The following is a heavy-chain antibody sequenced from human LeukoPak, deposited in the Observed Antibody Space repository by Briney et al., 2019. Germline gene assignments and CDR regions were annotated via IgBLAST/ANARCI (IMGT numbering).Heavy chain of an antibody. Sequence: PGRSLRLSCAASGFTFDDYAMHWVRQAPGKGLEWVSGISWNSGSIGYADSVKGRFTISRDNAKNSLYLQMNSLRAEDTALYYCAKAPYSSGWHLFDYWGQGTLVTVSS. V-gene: IGHV3-9*01. CDR2: ISWNSGSI. CDR1: GFTFDDYA. J-gene: IGHJ4*02. D-gene: IGHD6-19*01. CDR3: AKAPYSSGWHLFDY.